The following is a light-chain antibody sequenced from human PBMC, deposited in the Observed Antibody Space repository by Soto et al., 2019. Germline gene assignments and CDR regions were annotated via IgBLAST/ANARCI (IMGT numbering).Light chain of an antibody. CDR3: CSYAGSYTLP. Sequence: QSALTQPRSVSGSPGHSVTISCTGTSIDVGGYNYVSWYQQHPGKAPKLMIYDVSKRPSGVPDRFSGSKSGNTASLTISGLQAEDEADYYCCSYAGSYTLPFGTGTKVTVL. V-gene: IGLV2-11*01. CDR1: SIDVGGYNY. CDR2: DVS. J-gene: IGLJ1*01.